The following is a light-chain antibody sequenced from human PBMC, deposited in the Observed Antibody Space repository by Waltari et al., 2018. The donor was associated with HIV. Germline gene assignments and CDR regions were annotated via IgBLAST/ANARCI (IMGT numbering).Light chain of an antibody. J-gene: IGKJ4*01. CDR1: ENISNY. V-gene: IGKV3-11*01. CDR2: DAS. CDR3: QQRRDWPLT. Sequence: EIVLTQSPANLSLSPGERATLSCTASENISNYLGWYQQRPGQAPRLLIQDASNRAPGVPDRFTGSGSEKYFTLTISSREAEDFAVYCCQQRRDWPLTFGGGTKVEIK.